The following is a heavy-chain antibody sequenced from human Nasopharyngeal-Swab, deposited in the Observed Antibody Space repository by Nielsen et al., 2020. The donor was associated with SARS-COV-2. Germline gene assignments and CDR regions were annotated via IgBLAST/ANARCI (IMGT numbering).Heavy chain of an antibody. CDR1: GGSLSIGGYY. J-gene: IGHJ6*02. V-gene: IGHV3-21*01. CDR2: ISSSSSYI. D-gene: IGHD1-26*01. CDR3: VGELLPYYGMDV. Sequence: ETLSLTCTVSGGSLSIGGYYWNWIRQAPGKGLEWVSSISSSSSYIYYADSVKGRFTISRDNAKNSLYLQMNSLRAEDTAVYYCVGELLPYYGMDVWGQGTTVTVSS.